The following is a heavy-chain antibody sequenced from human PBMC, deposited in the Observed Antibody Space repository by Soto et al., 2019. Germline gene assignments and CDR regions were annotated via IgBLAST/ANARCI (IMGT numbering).Heavy chain of an antibody. Sequence: SETLSLTCTVSGGSISSYYWSWIRQPAGKGLEWIGRIYTSGSTNYNPSLKSRVTMSVDTSKNQFSLKLSSVTAADTAVYYCAREEGSWGYYYYGMDVWGQGTTVTVSS. D-gene: IGHD1-26*01. V-gene: IGHV4-4*07. CDR3: AREEGSWGYYYYGMDV. CDR1: GGSISSYY. J-gene: IGHJ6*02. CDR2: IYTSGST.